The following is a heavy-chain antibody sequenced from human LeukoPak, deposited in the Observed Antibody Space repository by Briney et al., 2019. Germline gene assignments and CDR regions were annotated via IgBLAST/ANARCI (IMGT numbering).Heavy chain of an antibody. V-gene: IGHV3-7*01. Sequence: GGSLRLSCAASRFTFSNYWTTWVRQAPGKGLEWVANIKQDGSEKDYVDSVKGRFTISRDNVKNSLYLQMNSLRAEDTAVYYCARARYSDYWVQGTLVTVSS. CDR1: RFTFSNYW. CDR3: ARARYSDY. CDR2: IKQDGSEK. J-gene: IGHJ4*02.